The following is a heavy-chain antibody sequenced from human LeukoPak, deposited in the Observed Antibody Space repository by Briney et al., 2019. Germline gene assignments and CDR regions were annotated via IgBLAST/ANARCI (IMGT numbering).Heavy chain of an antibody. D-gene: IGHD3-10*01. CDR1: GGSISSGDYY. Sequence: SETLSLTCTVSGGSISSGDYYWSWIRQPPGKGLEWIGEINHSGSTNYNPSLKSRVTISVDTSKNQFSLKLSSVTAADTAVYYCARTFYGSGSRDDAFDIWGQGTMVTVSS. V-gene: IGHV4-31*03. CDR3: ARTFYGSGSRDDAFDI. CDR2: INHSGST. J-gene: IGHJ3*02.